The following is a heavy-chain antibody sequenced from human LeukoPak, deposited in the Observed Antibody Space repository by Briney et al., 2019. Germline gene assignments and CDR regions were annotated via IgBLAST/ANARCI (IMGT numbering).Heavy chain of an antibody. J-gene: IGHJ4*02. CDR2: IRYDGSNK. D-gene: IGHD3-10*01. CDR3: AKDQRFGELLSLDY. CDR1: GFTFSSYG. V-gene: IGHV3-30*02. Sequence: GGSLRLSCAASGFTFSSYGMHWVRQAPGKGLEWVAFIRYDGSNKYYADSVKGRFTISRDNSKNTLYLQMNSLRAEDTAVYYCAKDQRFGELLSLDYWGQGTLVTVSS.